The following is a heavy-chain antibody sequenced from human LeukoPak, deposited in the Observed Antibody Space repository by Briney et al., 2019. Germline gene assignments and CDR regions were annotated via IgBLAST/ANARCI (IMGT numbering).Heavy chain of an antibody. CDR1: GGSFSGYY. D-gene: IGHD2-8*02. CDR3: ARLRVVYALFDY. CDR2: IYYSGST. J-gene: IGHJ4*02. V-gene: IGHV4-34*01. Sequence: SSETLSLTCAVYGGSFSGYYWSWIRQPPGKGLEWIGSIYYSGSTYYNPSLKSRVTISVDTSKNQFSLKLSSVTAADTAVYYCARLRVVYALFDYWGQGTLVTVSS.